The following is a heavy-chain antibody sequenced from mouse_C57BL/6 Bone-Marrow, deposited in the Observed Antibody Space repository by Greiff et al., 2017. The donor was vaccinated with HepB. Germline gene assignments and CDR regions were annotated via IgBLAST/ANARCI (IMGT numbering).Heavy chain of an antibody. CDR3: ARDRGYGNPYFDY. J-gene: IGHJ2*01. Sequence: EVQLQESGPGLVKPSQTVFLTCTVTGISITTGNYRWSWIRQFPGNKLEWIGYIYYSGTITYNPSLTSRTTITRETPQNQFFLEMNSLTAEDTATYYCARDRGYGNPYFDYWGQGTTLTVSS. CDR2: IYYSGTI. V-gene: IGHV3-5*01. D-gene: IGHD2-1*01. CDR1: GISITTGNYR.